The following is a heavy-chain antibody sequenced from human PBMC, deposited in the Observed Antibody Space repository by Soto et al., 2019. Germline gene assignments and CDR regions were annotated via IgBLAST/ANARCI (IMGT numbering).Heavy chain of an antibody. CDR2: INPKTGAT. CDR1: GYTFIGYY. J-gene: IGHJ5*02. V-gene: IGHV1-2*02. CDR3: AKTYDGSGQPSHWFAP. D-gene: IGHD3-22*01. Sequence: GASVKVSCKASGYTFIGYYINWVRQAPGQGLEWMGWINPKTGATNYAQRFQGRVTLTRDTSITTAYMDLSSLRSDDTATYYCAKTYDGSGQPSHWFAPWGQGTPVT.